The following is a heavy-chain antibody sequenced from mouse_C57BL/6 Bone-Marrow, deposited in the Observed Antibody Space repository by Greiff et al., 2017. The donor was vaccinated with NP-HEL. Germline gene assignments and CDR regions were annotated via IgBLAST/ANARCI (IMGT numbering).Heavy chain of an antibody. J-gene: IGHJ2*01. CDR2: INPGSGGT. CDR3: ARPYYGLDY. CDR1: GYAFTNYL. V-gene: IGHV1-54*01. Sequence: VKLQESGAELVRPGTSVKVSCKASGYAFTNYLIEWVKQRPGQGLEWIGVINPGSGGTNYNEKFKGKATLTADKSSSTAYMQLSSLTSEDSAVYFCARPYYGLDYWGQGTTLTVSS. D-gene: IGHD2-10*01.